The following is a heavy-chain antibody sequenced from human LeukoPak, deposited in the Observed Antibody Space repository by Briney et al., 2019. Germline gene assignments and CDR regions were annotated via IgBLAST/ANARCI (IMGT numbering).Heavy chain of an antibody. CDR1: GFTFSSYA. CDR3: AKRKNSPGYSSLDQ. Sequence: SGGSLRLSCAASGFTFSSYAMSWVRQVPGKGLEWISVVSRTGSTKYYADSVKGRFSVSRDNSKNTVYLQMNSLRVDDSAVYYCAKRKNSPGYSSLDQWGQGTLVTVSS. D-gene: IGHD2-15*01. J-gene: IGHJ4*02. V-gene: IGHV3-23*01. CDR2: VSRTGSTK.